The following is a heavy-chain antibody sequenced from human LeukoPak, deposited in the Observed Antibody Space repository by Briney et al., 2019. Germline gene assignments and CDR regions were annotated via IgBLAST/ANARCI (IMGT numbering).Heavy chain of an antibody. CDR2: INPNSGGT. V-gene: IGHV1-2*02. J-gene: IGHJ5*02. CDR3: ARSYYYGSGKANWFDP. Sequence: ASVKVSCKASGYTFTGYYMHWVRQAPGQGLEWMGWINPNSGGTNYAQKFQGRVTMTRDTSISTAYMELSRLRSDDTAVYYCARSYYYGSGKANWFDPWGQGTLVTVSS. D-gene: IGHD3-10*01. CDR1: GYTFTGYY.